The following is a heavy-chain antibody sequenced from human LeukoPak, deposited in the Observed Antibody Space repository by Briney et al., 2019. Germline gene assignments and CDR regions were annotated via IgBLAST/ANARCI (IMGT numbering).Heavy chain of an antibody. CDR2: ISGSGGST. D-gene: IGHD4-11*01. V-gene: IGHV3-23*01. CDR1: GFTFSSYA. Sequence: GGSLRLSCAASGFTFSSYAMSWVRQAPGKGLEWVSAISGSGGSTYYADSVKGRFTISRDNSKNTLYLHMNRLRAEDSAVYYCAKVYSVYYFDYWGQGTLVTVSS. J-gene: IGHJ4*02. CDR3: AKVYSVYYFDY.